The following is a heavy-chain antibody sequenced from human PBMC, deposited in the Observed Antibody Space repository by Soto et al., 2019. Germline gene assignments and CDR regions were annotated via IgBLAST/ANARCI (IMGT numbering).Heavy chain of an antibody. CDR1: GFTFTSSA. CDR3: ARGATGHDY. J-gene: IGHJ4*02. V-gene: IGHV1-58*02. D-gene: IGHD2-8*02. Sequence: SVKVSCKASGFTFTSSAMQWVRQARGQRLEWIGWIVVGSGNTNYAQKFQGRVTITADKSTSTAYMELSSLRSEDTAVYYCARGATGHDYWGQGTLVTVSS. CDR2: IVVGSGNT.